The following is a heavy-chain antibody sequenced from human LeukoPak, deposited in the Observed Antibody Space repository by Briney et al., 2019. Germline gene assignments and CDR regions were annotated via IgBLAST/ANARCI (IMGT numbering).Heavy chain of an antibody. CDR3: AKGGASVTDAPHGDVVTTTLDGFDI. Sequence: GGSLRLSCAASGFAFSTFPMSWVRQAPGKGLEWVSAVSGSGGHTFYLDSAKGRVTISRDNSKKTLYLQMNSLRVDDTAVYYCAKGGASVTDAPHGDVVTTTLDGFDIWGQGTMVTVPS. D-gene: IGHD4-17*01. V-gene: IGHV3-23*01. CDR1: GFAFSTFP. CDR2: VSGSGGHT. J-gene: IGHJ3*02.